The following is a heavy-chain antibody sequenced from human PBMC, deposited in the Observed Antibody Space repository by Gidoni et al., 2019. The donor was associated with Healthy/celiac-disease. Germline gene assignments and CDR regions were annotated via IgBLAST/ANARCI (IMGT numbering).Heavy chain of an antibody. J-gene: IGHJ4*02. CDR3: ARYGDYVYGYFDY. V-gene: IGHV4-59*01. D-gene: IGHD4-17*01. CDR1: GGSISSYY. CDR2: IYYSGST. Sequence: QVQLQESGPGLVKPSETLSLPCTVSGGSISSYYWSWIRQPPGKGLEWIGYIYYSGSTNYNPSLKSRVTISVDTSKNQFSLKLSSVTAADTAVYYCARYGDYVYGYFDYWGQGTLVTVSS.